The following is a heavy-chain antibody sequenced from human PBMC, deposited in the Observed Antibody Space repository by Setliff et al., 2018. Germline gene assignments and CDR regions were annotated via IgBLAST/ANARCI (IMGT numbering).Heavy chain of an antibody. J-gene: IGHJ4*02. V-gene: IGHV1-69*10. CDR2: IIPLSDIT. CDR1: GGAFTSHG. Sequence: SVKVSCKVSGGAFTSHGVSWVRQAPGQGLEWMGGIIPLSDITSYAQTLQGRVTITADKSTNTVNMELSSLRSGDTAVYYCARHGDASFYYDILTGHSPPYYFDYWGQGTLVTVSS. D-gene: IGHD3-9*01. CDR3: ARHGDASFYYDILTGHSPPYYFDY.